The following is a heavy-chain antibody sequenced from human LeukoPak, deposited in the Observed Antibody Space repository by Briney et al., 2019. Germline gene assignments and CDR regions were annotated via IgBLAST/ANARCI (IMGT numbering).Heavy chain of an antibody. CDR3: ARSQVLDY. J-gene: IGHJ4*02. CDR1: GYTFTAYY. CDR2: INPNSGYT. Sequence: ASVKVSCKASGYTFTAYYIHWVRQAPGQGLEWMGWINPNSGYTNYAQKLQGSVTMTRDTSIITAYMELSSLSADDTAVYYCARSQVLDYWGQGTLVTVSS. V-gene: IGHV1-2*02.